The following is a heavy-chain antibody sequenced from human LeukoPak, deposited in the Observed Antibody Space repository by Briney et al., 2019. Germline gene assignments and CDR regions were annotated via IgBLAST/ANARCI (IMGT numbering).Heavy chain of an antibody. J-gene: IGHJ4*02. D-gene: IGHD6-6*01. Sequence: SETLSLTCTVSGGSISSGSYYWSWIRQPAGKGLEWIGRIYTSGSTNYNPSLKSRVTISVDTSKNQFSLKLSSVTAADTAVYYCARVRYSSSSEFDYWGQGTLVTVSS. CDR3: ARVRYSSSSEFDY. V-gene: IGHV4-61*02. CDR2: IYTSGST. CDR1: GGSISSGSYY.